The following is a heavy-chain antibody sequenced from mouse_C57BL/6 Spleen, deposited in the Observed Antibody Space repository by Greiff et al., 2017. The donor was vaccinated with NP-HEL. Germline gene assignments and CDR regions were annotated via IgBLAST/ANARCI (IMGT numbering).Heavy chain of an antibody. CDR1: GYTFTSYW. J-gene: IGHJ1*03. Sequence: VQLQQPGAELVRPGTSVKLSCKASGYTFTSYWMHWVKQRPGQGLEWIGVIDPSDSYTNYNQKFKGKATLTVDTSSSTAYMQLSSLTSEDSAVYYCARTTVVATSRYFDVWGTGTTVTVSS. V-gene: IGHV1-59*01. D-gene: IGHD1-1*01. CDR2: IDPSDSYT. CDR3: ARTTVVATSRYFDV.